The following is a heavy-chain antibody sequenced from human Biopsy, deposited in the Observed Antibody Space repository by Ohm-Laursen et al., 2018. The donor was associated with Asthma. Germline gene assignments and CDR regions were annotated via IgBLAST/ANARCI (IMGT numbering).Heavy chain of an antibody. J-gene: IGHJ4*02. V-gene: IGHV4-39*07. CDR1: GGSISSSSYY. CDR2: IYYNGRT. CDR3: ARAQDYYDSRGYYRSFDY. D-gene: IGHD3-22*01. Sequence: SDTLSLTCTVSGGSISSSSYYWGWIRQPPGKGLEWIGSIYYNGRTYYNPSLKSRVTISVDTSKNQFSLKLSSVTAADTAVYYCARAQDYYDSRGYYRSFDYWGQGTLVTVSS.